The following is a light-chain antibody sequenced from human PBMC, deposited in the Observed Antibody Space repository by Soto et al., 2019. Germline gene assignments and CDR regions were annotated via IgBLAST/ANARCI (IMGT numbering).Light chain of an antibody. Sequence: DVVTTQTTLSLSVAPGQPASVSFRSSQSLLHITGETFLFWYLQKPGQSPQLLIYEVSTRVSGVPDRFSGSGSGTDFTLEISRVETDDVGIYYCMQSTQLPPTFGQGTRLEI. V-gene: IGKV2D-29*02. CDR3: MQSTQLPPT. CDR1: QSLLHITGETF. CDR2: EVS. J-gene: IGKJ5*01.